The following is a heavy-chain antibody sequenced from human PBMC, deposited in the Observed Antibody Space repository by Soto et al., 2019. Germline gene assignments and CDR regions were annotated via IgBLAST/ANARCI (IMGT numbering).Heavy chain of an antibody. CDR1: GGSFSGYY. V-gene: IGHV4-34*01. D-gene: IGHD5-12*01. Sequence: SETLSLTCAVYGGSFSGYYWSWIRQPPGKGLEWIGEINHSGSTNYNPSLKSRVTISVDTSKNQFSLKLSSVTAADTAVYYCGRGYDPYYWGQGTLVTVSS. CDR3: GRGYDPYY. CDR2: INHSGST. J-gene: IGHJ4*02.